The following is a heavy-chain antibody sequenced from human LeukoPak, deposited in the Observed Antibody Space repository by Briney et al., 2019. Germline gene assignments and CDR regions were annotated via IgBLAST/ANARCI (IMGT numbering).Heavy chain of an antibody. CDR2: ISSSSSYI. V-gene: IGHV3-21*01. D-gene: IGHD1-7*01. CDR3: ASANWNYEDFDY. CDR1: GFTFSSYS. Sequence: GGSLRLSCAASGFTFSSYSMNWVRQAPGKGLEWVSSISSSSSYIYYADSVKGRFTISRDKAKNSLYLQMNSLRAEDTAVYYCASANWNYEDFDYWGQGTLVTVSS. J-gene: IGHJ4*02.